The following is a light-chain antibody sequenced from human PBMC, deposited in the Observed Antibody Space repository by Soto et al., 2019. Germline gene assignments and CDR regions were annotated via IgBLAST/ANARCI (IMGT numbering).Light chain of an antibody. J-gene: IGLJ3*02. CDR2: SIN. V-gene: IGLV1-44*01. CDR3: SSYTSSSTLVV. CDR1: YSNIGSNF. Sequence: QSVLTQPPSASATPGQTVTISCSGRYSNIGSNFVSWYQRLPGTAPKLLIYSINQRPSGVPDRFSGSKSGTSASLTISGLQSEDEADYYCSSYTSSSTLVVFGGGTKLTVL.